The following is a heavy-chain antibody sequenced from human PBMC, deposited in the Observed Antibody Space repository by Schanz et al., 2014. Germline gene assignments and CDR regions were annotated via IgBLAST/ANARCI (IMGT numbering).Heavy chain of an antibody. CDR2: IYDGGST. D-gene: IGHD6-13*01. V-gene: IGHV4-31*03. CDR1: GGSISSGGYY. CDR3: ARARSWPDY. J-gene: IGHJ4*02. Sequence: QVQLQESGPGLVKPSQTLSLTCTVSGGSISSGGYYWIWIRQHPGKGLEGIGYIYDGGSTYYNPSLKSRVTISVDTSKNLFTLRLSAVTAADTAVYYCARARSWPDYWGQGTLVTVSS.